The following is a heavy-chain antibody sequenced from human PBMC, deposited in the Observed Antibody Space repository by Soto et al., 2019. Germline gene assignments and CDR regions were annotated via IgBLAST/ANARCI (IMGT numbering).Heavy chain of an antibody. CDR1: GFTFSSYD. Sequence: GGSLRLSCAASGFTFSSYDMHWVRQATGKGLEWVSAIGTAGDTYYPGSVKGRFTISRENAKNSLYLQMNSLRAEDTAVYYCARESAAAGIDYWGQGTLVTVSS. CDR2: IGTAGDT. D-gene: IGHD6-13*01. V-gene: IGHV3-13*01. J-gene: IGHJ4*02. CDR3: ARESAAAGIDY.